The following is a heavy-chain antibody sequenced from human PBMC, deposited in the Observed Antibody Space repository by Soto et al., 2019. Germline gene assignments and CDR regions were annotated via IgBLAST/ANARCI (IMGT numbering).Heavy chain of an antibody. Sequence: QVQLVQSGAEVKKPGASVKVSCKASGYTFASYGISWVRQAPGQGLEWMGWISAYNGNTNYAQKRQGRVTMTTDTSTRTAYMELRSLRSDGTAVYYCARDHRGDYSSDYWGQGTLVTVSS. D-gene: IGHD2-21*02. J-gene: IGHJ4*02. CDR2: ISAYNGNT. CDR3: ARDHRGDYSSDY. V-gene: IGHV1-18*01. CDR1: GYTFASYG.